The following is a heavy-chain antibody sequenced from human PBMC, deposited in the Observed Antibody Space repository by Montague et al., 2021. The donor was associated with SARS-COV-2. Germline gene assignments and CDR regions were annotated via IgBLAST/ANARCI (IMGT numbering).Heavy chain of an antibody. D-gene: IGHD2-2*01. CDR2: ISYSGST. CDR1: GGSISSYY. J-gene: IGHJ6*02. V-gene: IGHV4-59*01. CDR3: SNSRRTQLLFGTLYYGMDV. Sequence: SETLSLTCTVSGGSISSYYWSWIRQPPGRGLQRIWYISYSGSTNSNPSLKRRVPISIATSKNHFTLRLSPMTAAAAAVSYCSNSRRTQLLFGTLYYGMDVWGQGTTVTVSS.